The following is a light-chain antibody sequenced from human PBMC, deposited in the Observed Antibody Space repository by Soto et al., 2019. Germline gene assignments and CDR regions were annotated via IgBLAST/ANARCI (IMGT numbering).Light chain of an antibody. CDR2: WAS. CDR3: QQLYNAPYT. CDR1: QSVLYSSNNKNY. V-gene: IGKV4-1*01. J-gene: IGKJ2*01. Sequence: DIVMTQSPDSLAVSLGERATINCKSSQSVLYSSNNKNYLAWYQQKPGQPPNLLIYWASTRESGVPDRFSGSGSGTDFTLTISSLQAEDVEVYYCQQLYNAPYTFGQGTKVDIK.